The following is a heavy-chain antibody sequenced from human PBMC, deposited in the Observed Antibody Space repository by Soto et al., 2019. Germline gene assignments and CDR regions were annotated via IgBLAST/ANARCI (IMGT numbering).Heavy chain of an antibody. J-gene: IGHJ6*03. CDR1: GGTFSSYT. Sequence: SVKVSCKASGGTFSSYTISWVRQAPGQGLEWMGRIIPILGMANYAQKFQGRVTITADKSTSTAYMELSSLRSEDTAVYYCARESPNIGYCSGGSCYRGYMDVWGKGTTVTVSS. D-gene: IGHD2-15*01. CDR3: ARESPNIGYCSGGSCYRGYMDV. CDR2: IIPILGMA. V-gene: IGHV1-69*04.